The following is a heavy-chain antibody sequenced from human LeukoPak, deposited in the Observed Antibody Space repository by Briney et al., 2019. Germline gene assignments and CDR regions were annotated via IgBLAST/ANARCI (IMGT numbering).Heavy chain of an antibody. V-gene: IGHV1-69*01. CDR2: IIPIFGTA. CDR3: ARGNHDFWSGYLWFDP. J-gene: IGHJ5*02. Sequence: SVTVSCKASGGTFSSYAISWVRQAPGQGLEWMGGIIPIFGTANNAQKFQGRVTITADESTSTAYMELSSLRSEDTAVYYCARGNHDFWSGYLWFDPWGQGTLVTVSS. CDR1: GGTFSSYA. D-gene: IGHD3-3*01.